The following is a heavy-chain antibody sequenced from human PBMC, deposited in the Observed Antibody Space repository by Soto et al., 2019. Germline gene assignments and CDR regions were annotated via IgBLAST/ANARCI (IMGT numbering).Heavy chain of an antibody. CDR1: GGTLSRSA. D-gene: IGHD6-13*01. CDR2: IIPIFGPA. V-gene: IGHV1-69*01. J-gene: IGHJ4*02. Sequence: QVPLVQSGAEVKKPGSSVTVSCKASGGTLSRSAISWVRQAPVQGLEWMGGIIPIFGPAIYAQKFRGRVSIMADESTRTAYMEMSSLRSEDTAVYYCGTGSSWTKVESWGQGTLVTVSS. CDR3: GTGSSWTKVES.